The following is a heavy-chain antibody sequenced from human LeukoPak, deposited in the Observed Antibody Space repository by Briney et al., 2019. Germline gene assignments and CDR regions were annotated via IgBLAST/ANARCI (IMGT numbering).Heavy chain of an antibody. CDR3: ARGLAVAANCFDY. J-gene: IGHJ4*02. CDR2: ISSSGGTV. V-gene: IGHV3-11*04. CDR1: GFTFNSYF. Sequence: GGPLRLSCAASGFTFNSYFMSWIRQAPGKGLEWVSYISSSGGTVYYAGSVKGRFTVSRDNAKNSLYLQMNSLRAEDTAVYYCARGLAVAANCFDYWGQGTLVTVSS. D-gene: IGHD6-19*01.